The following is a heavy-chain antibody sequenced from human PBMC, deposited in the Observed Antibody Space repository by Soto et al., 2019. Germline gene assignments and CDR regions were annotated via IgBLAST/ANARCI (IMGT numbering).Heavy chain of an antibody. CDR3: ARLYYYDSSGYQGAIDY. Sequence: EVQLLESGGGLVQPGGSLRLSCAASGFTFSSYAMSWVRQAPGKGLEWVSAISGSGGSTYYADSVKGRFTISRDNSTNTLYLQMNSLRAEDTAVYYCARLYYYDSSGYQGAIDYWGQGTLVTVSS. V-gene: IGHV3-23*01. D-gene: IGHD3-22*01. CDR2: ISGSGGST. J-gene: IGHJ4*02. CDR1: GFTFSSYA.